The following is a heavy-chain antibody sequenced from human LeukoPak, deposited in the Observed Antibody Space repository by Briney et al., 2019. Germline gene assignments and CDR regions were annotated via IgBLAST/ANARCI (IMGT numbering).Heavy chain of an antibody. Sequence: PSETLSLTCSVSGGSISSYYWSWIRQPPGRGLEWIGYVYYTGSTNYNPPLKSRVTISVDTSKNQFSLKLSSVTAADTAVYYCARHPSFGMVIESWGQGTLATVSS. CDR3: ARHPSFGMVIES. V-gene: IGHV4-59*08. CDR1: GGSISSYY. CDR2: VYYTGST. J-gene: IGHJ4*02. D-gene: IGHD3-3*01.